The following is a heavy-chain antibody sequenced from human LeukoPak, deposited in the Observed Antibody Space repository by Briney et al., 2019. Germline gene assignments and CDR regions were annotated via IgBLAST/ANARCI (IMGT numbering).Heavy chain of an antibody. Sequence: PSETLSLTCTVCRDSIGRHYWSWIRQPAGKELEWIGYNFYVGSTNYNPSLKSRVTISVDTSKNQFSLKLNSVTAADTAVYYCARDYYDSRGEAFDIWGQGTMVTVSS. V-gene: IGHV4-59*11. CDR3: ARDYYDSRGEAFDI. D-gene: IGHD3-22*01. J-gene: IGHJ3*02. CDR2: NFYVGST. CDR1: RDSIGRHY.